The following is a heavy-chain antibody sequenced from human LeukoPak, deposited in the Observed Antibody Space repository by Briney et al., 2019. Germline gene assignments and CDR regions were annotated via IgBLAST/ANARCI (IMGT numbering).Heavy chain of an antibody. CDR2: VGSDNKP. D-gene: IGHD4-17*01. CDR1: GFTFSAYA. Sequence: GGSLRLSCEASGFTFSAYAMTWVRQAPGKGLEWVSSVGSDNKPHYSESVKGRFAISRDNSKNTLYLQMNSLRAEDTAVYYCARDSDYGETFDYWGQGTLVTVSS. V-gene: IGHV3-23*01. CDR3: ARDSDYGETFDY. J-gene: IGHJ4*02.